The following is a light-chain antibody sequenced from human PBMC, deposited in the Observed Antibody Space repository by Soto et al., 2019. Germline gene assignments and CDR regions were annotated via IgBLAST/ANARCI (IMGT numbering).Light chain of an antibody. CDR2: DDR. J-gene: IGLJ3*02. V-gene: IGLV3-21*02. CDR1: DIGSKS. CDR3: QVWDRNNNHVL. Sequence: SYELTQPPSVSLAPGQTAMITCGGNDIGSKSVHWYQQRPGQAPVLVVYDDRDRPSGIPERFSGSNSGSTATLTISRVEAGDEADYYCQVWDRNNNHVLFGGGTQVTVL.